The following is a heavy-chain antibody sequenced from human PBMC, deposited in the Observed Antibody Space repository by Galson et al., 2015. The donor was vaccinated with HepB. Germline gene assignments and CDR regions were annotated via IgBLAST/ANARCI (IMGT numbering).Heavy chain of an antibody. V-gene: IGHV1-8*01. CDR2: MNPRSGNA. D-gene: IGHD6-19*01. CDR3: ARGRGGSARHTVFDF. J-gene: IGHJ4*02. Sequence: SVKVSCKASGSSFSTYDINWVRQAPGQGLEWLAWMNPRSGNAGFAQKFQGRLSTTRDASITTAYMELSSLRSDDTAMYFCARGRGGSARHTVFDFRGPGVPVTVSS. CDR1: GSSFSTYD.